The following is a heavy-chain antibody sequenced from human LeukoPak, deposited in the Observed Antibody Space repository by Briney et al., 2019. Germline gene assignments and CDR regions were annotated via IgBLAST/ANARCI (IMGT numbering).Heavy chain of an antibody. CDR3: AKGRRYWSSTSCFTMDY. CDR2: ISGSGGST. V-gene: IGHV3-23*01. J-gene: IGHJ4*02. CDR1: GFTFSSYA. D-gene: IGHD2-2*02. Sequence: GSLRLSCAASGFTFSSYAMSWVRQAPGKGLEWVSAISGSGGSTYYADSVKGRFTISRDNSKNTLYLQMNSLRAEDTAVYYCAKGRRYWSSTSCFTMDYWGQGTLVTVSS.